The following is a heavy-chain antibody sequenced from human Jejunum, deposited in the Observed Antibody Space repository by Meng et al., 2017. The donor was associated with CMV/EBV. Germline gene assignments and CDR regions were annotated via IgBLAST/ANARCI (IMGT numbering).Heavy chain of an antibody. Sequence: QLPLPQSGPGLLKPSETLSLTCTVSGGSISNHYWSWIRQSAGKGLEWIGRFYSSDTYNYHPSLNSRLTMSLDTSKNQFSLNLSSVTAADTAIYYCARGPGASTREGFDYWGLGTLVTVSS. V-gene: IGHV4-4*07. J-gene: IGHJ4*02. CDR3: ARGPGASTREGFDY. CDR1: GGSISNHY. D-gene: IGHD1-26*01. CDR2: FYSSDTY.